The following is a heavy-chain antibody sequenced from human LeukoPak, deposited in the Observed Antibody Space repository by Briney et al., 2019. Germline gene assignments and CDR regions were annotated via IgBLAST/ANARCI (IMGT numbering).Heavy chain of an antibody. D-gene: IGHD2-15*01. CDR3: AGPRYCSGGSCALLDY. V-gene: IGHV4-39*01. CDR2: IYYSGST. J-gene: IGHJ4*02. CDR1: GGSISSSSYY. Sequence: SETLSLTCTVSGGSISSSSYYWGWIRQPPGKGLEWIGSIYYSGSTYYNPSLKSRVIISVDTSKNQFSLKLSSVTAADTAVYYCAGPRYCSGGSCALLDYWGQGTLVTVSS.